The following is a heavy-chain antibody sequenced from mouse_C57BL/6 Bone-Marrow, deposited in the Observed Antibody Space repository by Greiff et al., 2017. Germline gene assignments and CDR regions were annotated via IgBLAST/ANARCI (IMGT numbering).Heavy chain of an antibody. J-gene: IGHJ2*01. D-gene: IGHD2-4*01. CDR3: ARHERYYDYEGYFDY. CDR2: FYPGSGRI. CDR1: GYIFTEYT. Sequence: VQLQQSGAELVKPGASVKLSCKASGYIFTEYTIHWVKQRSGTGHEWIGWFYPGSGRIKYNERFKDKATLTADKYSNTVYMELSRLTSEDAAVYFCARHERYYDYEGYFDYWGQGTTLTVSS. V-gene: IGHV1-62-2*01.